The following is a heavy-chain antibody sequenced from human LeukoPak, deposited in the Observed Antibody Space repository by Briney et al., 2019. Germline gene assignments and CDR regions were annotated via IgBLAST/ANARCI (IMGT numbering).Heavy chain of an antibody. CDR1: GFTFSDYY. J-gene: IGHJ6*02. Sequence: GGSLRLSCAASGFTFSDYYMSWIRQAPGKGLEWVSYISSSGSTIYYADSVKGRFTISRDNAKNPLYLQMNSLRAEDTAVYYCARVEAAASYGMDVWGQGTTVTVSS. D-gene: IGHD2-2*01. CDR2: ISSSGSTI. CDR3: ARVEAAASYGMDV. V-gene: IGHV3-11*01.